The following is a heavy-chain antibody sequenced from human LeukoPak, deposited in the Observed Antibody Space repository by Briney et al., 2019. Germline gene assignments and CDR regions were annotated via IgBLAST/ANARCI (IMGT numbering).Heavy chain of an antibody. CDR1: GFTLSSYG. CDR3: ARGPSGYHNT. J-gene: IGHJ4*02. CDR2: ISGSGDRT. V-gene: IGHV3-23*01. Sequence: GSLRLSCAASGFTLSSYGMSWVRQAPGKGLEWVSAISGSGDRTYYADSVKGRFTISRDNSKNTLYLQMNSLRAEDTAVYYCARGPSGYHNTGGQGTLVTVSS. D-gene: IGHD5-12*01.